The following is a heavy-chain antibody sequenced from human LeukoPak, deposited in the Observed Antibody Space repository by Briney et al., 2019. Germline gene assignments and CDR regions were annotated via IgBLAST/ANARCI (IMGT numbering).Heavy chain of an antibody. Sequence: SETLSLTCTVSGGSISSYYWSWIRQPPGKGLEWIGYIYYSGSTNYNPSLKSRVTISVDTSKNQFSLKLSSVTAADTAVYYCAREARSSANKNWFDPWGQGTLVTVSS. D-gene: IGHD1-26*01. J-gene: IGHJ5*02. V-gene: IGHV4-59*01. CDR3: AREARSSANKNWFDP. CDR2: IYYSGST. CDR1: GGSISSYY.